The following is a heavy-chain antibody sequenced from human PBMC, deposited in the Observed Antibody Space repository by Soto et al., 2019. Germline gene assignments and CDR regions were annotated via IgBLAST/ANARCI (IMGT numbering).Heavy chain of an antibody. CDR1: GFTFSSYA. V-gene: IGHV3-23*01. D-gene: IGHD2-15*01. CDR3: AKPAEYCSGGSCYPDDYFDY. CDR2: ISGSGGST. Sequence: EVQLLESGGGLVQPGGSLRLSCAASGFTFSSYAMSWVRQAPGKGLEWVSAISGSGGSTYYADSVKGRFTISRDNSKNTLYLQMNSLRAEDMAVYYCAKPAEYCSGGSCYPDDYFDYWGQGTLVTVSS. J-gene: IGHJ4*02.